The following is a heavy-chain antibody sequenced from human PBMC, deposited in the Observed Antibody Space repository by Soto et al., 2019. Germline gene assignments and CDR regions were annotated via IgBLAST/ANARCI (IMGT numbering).Heavy chain of an antibody. D-gene: IGHD3-10*01. CDR3: ARGMVRGVMDGMDV. CDR1: GFSLSTSGMC. J-gene: IGHJ6*02. V-gene: IGHV2-70*01. CDR2: IDWDDDK. Sequence: SGPTLVNPTQTLTLTCTFSGFSLSTSGMCVSWIRQPPGKALEWLALIDWDDDKYYSTSLKTRLTISKDTSKNQVVLTMTNMDPVDTATYYCARGMVRGVMDGMDVWGQGTTVTVSS.